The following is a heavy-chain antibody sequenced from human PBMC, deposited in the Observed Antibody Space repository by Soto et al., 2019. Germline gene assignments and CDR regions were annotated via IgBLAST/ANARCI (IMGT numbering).Heavy chain of an antibody. Sequence: QVQLVQSGAEVKEPGSSVKVSCKASGGGNLRDYRTTWVRRAPGQGLEWMGGIIPKLGSANYPQKFQGRVTITADESTNSVYMELRSLRSDDTAVYYCVRGGEGYNFGAVYWGQGTPVTVSS. CDR3: VRGGEGYNFGAVY. D-gene: IGHD5-12*01. CDR1: GGGNLRDYR. V-gene: IGHV1-69*01. CDR2: IIPKLGSA. J-gene: IGHJ4*02.